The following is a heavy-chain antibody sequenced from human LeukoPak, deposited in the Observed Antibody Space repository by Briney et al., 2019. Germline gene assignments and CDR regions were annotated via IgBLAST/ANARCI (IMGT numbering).Heavy chain of an antibody. CDR3: ARDRSIYFYGMDV. Sequence: GGSLRLSCAASGFTFSNHGMHWVRQAPGKGLEWVAVISYDGNNKYYTDSVKGRFTISRDNSRNTLYLQMNSLRAEDTAVYYCARDRSIYFYGMDVWGQGTTVTVSS. CDR1: GFTFSNHG. D-gene: IGHD6-6*01. J-gene: IGHJ6*02. V-gene: IGHV3-30*03. CDR2: ISYDGNNK.